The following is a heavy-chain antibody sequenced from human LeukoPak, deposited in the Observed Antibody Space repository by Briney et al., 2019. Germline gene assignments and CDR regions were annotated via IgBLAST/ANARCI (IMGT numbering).Heavy chain of an antibody. CDR1: GFTFSSYW. J-gene: IGHJ4*02. CDR3: CLVRGVYYAYLDY. CDR2: IKQDGSEK. V-gene: IGHV3-7*01. Sequence: GGSLRLSCAASGFTFSSYWMSWVRQAPGKGLEWVANIKQDGSEKYYVDSVEGRFTISRDNAKNSLYLQMNSLRAEDTAVYYCCLVRGVYYAYLDYWGQGTLVTVSS. D-gene: IGHD3-10*01.